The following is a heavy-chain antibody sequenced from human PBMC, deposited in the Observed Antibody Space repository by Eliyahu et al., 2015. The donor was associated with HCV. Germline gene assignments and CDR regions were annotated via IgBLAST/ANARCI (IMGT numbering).Heavy chain of an antibody. J-gene: IGHJ6*02. Sequence: QVTLKESGPVLVKPTETLTLTCTVSGFSLXDXXMGVSWIRQPPGKAPEWLAHIFANDEKSYRSSLKTRLTISKDTSKSHVVLIMTNMDPVDTGTYYCARARGGSSNGGISYLYYYGLDVWGQGTTVTVSS. D-gene: IGHD2-8*01. CDR3: ARARGGSSNGGISYLYYYGLDV. CDR2: IFANDEK. CDR1: GFSLXDXXMG. V-gene: IGHV2-26*02.